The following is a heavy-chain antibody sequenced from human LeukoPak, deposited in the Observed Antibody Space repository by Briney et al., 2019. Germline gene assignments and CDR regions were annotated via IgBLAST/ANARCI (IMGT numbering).Heavy chain of an antibody. V-gene: IGHV4-39*07. D-gene: IGHD3-10*02. CDR3: AREPYYYVINWFDP. CDR1: GGSISSSSYY. Sequence: KPSETLSLTCTVSGGSISSSSYYWGWIRQLPGKGLEWIGSIYYSGSTYYNPSLKSRVTISVDTSKNQFSLKLSSVTAADTAVYYCAREPYYYVINWFDPWGQGTLVTVSS. J-gene: IGHJ5*02. CDR2: IYYSGST.